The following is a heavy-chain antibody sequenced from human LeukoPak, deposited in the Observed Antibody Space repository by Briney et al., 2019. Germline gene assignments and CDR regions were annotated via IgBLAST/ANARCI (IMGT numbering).Heavy chain of an antibody. CDR1: GFTFSSYW. CDR3: ARERLYSSSLFDY. CDR2: IKQDGSEK. Sequence: GGSLRLSCAASGFTFSSYWMSWVRQAPGKGREWVANIKQDGSEKYYVDSVKGRFTISRDNAKNSLYLQMNSQRAEDTAVYYCARERLYSSSLFDYWGQGTLVTVSS. D-gene: IGHD6-13*01. V-gene: IGHV3-7*01. J-gene: IGHJ4*02.